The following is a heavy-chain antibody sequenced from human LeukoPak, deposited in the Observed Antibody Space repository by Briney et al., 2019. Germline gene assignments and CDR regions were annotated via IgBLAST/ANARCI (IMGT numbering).Heavy chain of an antibody. CDR3: ARDPDSTVTPNYYYYGTDV. D-gene: IGHD4-17*01. CDR2: INPSGGST. V-gene: IGHV1-46*01. Sequence: ASVKVSCKASGYTFTSYYMHWVRQAPGQGLEWMGIINPSGGSTSYAQKFQGRVTMTRDTSTSTVYMELSSLRSEDTAVYYCARDPDSTVTPNYYYYGTDVWGQGTTVTVSS. J-gene: IGHJ6*02. CDR1: GYTFTSYY.